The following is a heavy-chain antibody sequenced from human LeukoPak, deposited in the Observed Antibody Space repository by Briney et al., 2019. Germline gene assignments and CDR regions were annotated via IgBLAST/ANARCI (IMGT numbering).Heavy chain of an antibody. Sequence: GGSLRLSCAASGFTFSAYNMNWVRRTPGKGLEWVSSITTSSSYMFYADSVRGRFTISRDNAENSLYLQMNSLRAEDTAVYYCANGGIAAALVYWGQGTLVTVSS. CDR2: ITTSSSYM. D-gene: IGHD6-13*01. CDR3: ANGGIAAALVY. J-gene: IGHJ4*02. V-gene: IGHV3-21*04. CDR1: GFTFSAYN.